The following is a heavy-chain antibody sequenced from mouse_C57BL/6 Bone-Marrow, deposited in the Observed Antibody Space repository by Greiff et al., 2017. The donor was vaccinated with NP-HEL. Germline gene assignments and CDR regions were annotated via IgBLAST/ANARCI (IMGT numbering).Heavy chain of an antibody. Sequence: VQLQQPGAELVMPGASVKLSCKASGYTFTSYWMHWVKQRPGQGLEWIGEIDPSDSYTNYNQKFKGKSTLTVDKSSSTAYMQLSSRTSEDSAVYYCASVEAMDYWGQGTSVTVSS. J-gene: IGHJ4*01. CDR2: IDPSDSYT. CDR3: ASVEAMDY. V-gene: IGHV1-69*01. CDR1: GYTFTSYW.